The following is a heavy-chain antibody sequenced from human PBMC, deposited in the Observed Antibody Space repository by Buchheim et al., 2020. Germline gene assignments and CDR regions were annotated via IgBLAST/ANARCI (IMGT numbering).Heavy chain of an antibody. D-gene: IGHD3-22*01. Sequence: EVQLVESGGGLVQPGGSLRLSCAASGFTFSNYWMSWVRQAPGKGLEWVANIKQDGSERYYVDSVKGRFTISRDNTKNSLFLQMSGLRAEDTAVYYCATNYYDSSGYYPYFDYWGQGTL. CDR1: GFTFSNYW. V-gene: IGHV3-7*01. J-gene: IGHJ4*02. CDR3: ATNYYDSSGYYPYFDY. CDR2: IKQDGSER.